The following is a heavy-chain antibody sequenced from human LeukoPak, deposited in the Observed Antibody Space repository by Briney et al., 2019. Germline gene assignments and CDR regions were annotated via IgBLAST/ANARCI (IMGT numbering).Heavy chain of an antibody. CDR1: GFTFSSYS. J-gene: IGHJ3*02. V-gene: IGHV3-21*01. D-gene: IGHD6-19*01. CDR2: ISSSSSYI. Sequence: KLGGSLRLSCAASGFTFSSYSMNWVRQAPGKGLEWVSSISSSSSYIYYADSVKGRSTISRDNAKNSLYLQMNSLRAEDTAVYYCARGKEQWLVLDGAFDIWGQGTMVTVSS. CDR3: ARGKEQWLVLDGAFDI.